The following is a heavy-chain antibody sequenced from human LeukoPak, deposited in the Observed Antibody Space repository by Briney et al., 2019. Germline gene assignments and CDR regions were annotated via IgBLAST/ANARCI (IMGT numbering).Heavy chain of an antibody. CDR2: ISYDGSNK. V-gene: IGHV3-30*18. Sequence: AGGSLRLSCAASGFTFSSYGMHWVRQAPGKGLEWVAVISYDGSNKYYADSVKGRFTISRDNSKNTLYLQMNSLRAEDTAVYYCAKGRYFDYWGQGTLVTVSS. CDR3: AKGRYFDY. CDR1: GFTFSSYG. J-gene: IGHJ4*02.